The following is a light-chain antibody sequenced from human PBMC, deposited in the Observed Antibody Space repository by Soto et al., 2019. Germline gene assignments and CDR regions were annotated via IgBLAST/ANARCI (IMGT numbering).Light chain of an antibody. V-gene: IGLV2-11*01. J-gene: IGLJ1*01. CDR2: DVS. Sequence: QSALTQPRSVSGSPGQSVTISCTGTSSDVGGYNYVSWYQHHPGKAPKLMIYDVSKRPSGVPDRFSGTKSGNTASLTISGLQAEDEADYYCCSYAGSNNFPYVFGTGTKLTVL. CDR3: CSYAGSNNFPYV. CDR1: SSDVGGYNY.